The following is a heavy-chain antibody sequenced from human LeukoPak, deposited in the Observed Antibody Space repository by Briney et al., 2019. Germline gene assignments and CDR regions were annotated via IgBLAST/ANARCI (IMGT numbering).Heavy chain of an antibody. V-gene: IGHV1-2*02. Sequence: GASVKVSCKASGYTFTGYYMHWVRQAPGQGLEWMGWINPNSGGTNYAQKFQGRVTMTRDTSISTAYMELSRLRSDDTAVYYCARDYYDSSGYYYVHPDYWGQGTLVTVSS. CDR1: GYTFTGYY. J-gene: IGHJ4*02. CDR2: INPNSGGT. D-gene: IGHD3-22*01. CDR3: ARDYYDSSGYYYVHPDY.